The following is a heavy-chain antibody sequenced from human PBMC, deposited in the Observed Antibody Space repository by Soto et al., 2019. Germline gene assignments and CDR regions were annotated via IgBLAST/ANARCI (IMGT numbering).Heavy chain of an antibody. CDR2: VSGSGGTT. CDR1: EFTFSSYA. J-gene: IGHJ4*02. D-gene: IGHD3-10*01. V-gene: IGHV3-23*01. Sequence: EVQLLESGGGLVQPGGSLRLSCAASEFTFSSYAMIWVRQAPGKGLEWVAAVSGSGGTTYCADSVKGRFTISRDNSKNTLYLQMTSLRADDTAVYYCARIKTSGSFDHWGQGTLVTVSS. CDR3: ARIKTSGSFDH.